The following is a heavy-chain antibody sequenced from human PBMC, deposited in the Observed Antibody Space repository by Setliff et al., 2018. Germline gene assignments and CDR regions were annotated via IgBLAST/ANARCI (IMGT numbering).Heavy chain of an antibody. Sequence: ASVKVSCKASGGTFRSDGFNWVRRAPGQGLEWMGRIIPVFRTADYAPILQGRVTISADESTTTAYMELSSLKSDDTAVYYCARDTRDKFDSSGYYLSFDSWGQGTLVTVSS. CDR1: GGTFRSDG. V-gene: IGHV1-69*13. J-gene: IGHJ4*02. CDR2: IIPVFRTA. CDR3: ARDTRDKFDSSGYYLSFDS. D-gene: IGHD3-22*01.